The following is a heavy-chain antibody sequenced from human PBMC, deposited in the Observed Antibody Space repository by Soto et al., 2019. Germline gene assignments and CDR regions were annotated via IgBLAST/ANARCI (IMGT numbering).Heavy chain of an antibody. CDR1: GGSFSGYY. J-gene: IGHJ4*02. Sequence: QVQLQQWGAGLLKPSETLSLTCAVYGGSFSGYYWSWIRQPPGKGLEWIGEINHSGSTNYNPSLKSRVTISVDTSKNQFSLKLSSVTAADTAVYYCARASRPPQGDYWGQGTLVTVSS. V-gene: IGHV4-34*01. CDR3: ARASRPPQGDY. CDR2: INHSGST.